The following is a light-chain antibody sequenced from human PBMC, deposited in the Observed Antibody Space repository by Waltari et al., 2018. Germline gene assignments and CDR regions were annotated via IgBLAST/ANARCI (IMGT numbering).Light chain of an antibody. CDR1: QTMGNW. CDR2: KAS. J-gene: IGKJ3*01. V-gene: IGKV1-5*03. CDR3: QQYNSYSFT. Sequence: DIQMTQSPSTLSASVGDRVTLTFRASQTMGNWLAWYQQKPGKAPKLLFYKASRLQSWVPSRFSVSGSGTEFTLTISSLQPDDFATYYCQQYNSYSFTFGPGTTVDIK.